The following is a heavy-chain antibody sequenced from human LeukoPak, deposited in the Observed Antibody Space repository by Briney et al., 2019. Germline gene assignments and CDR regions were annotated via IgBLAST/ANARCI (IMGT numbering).Heavy chain of an antibody. CDR3: ARDPGWYAANWFDP. Sequence: SQTLSLTCTVSGGSISSGSYYWSWIRQPARKGLEWIGRIDTSGSTNYNPSLKSRVTISVDRSKNQFSLKLSSVTAADTAVYYCARDPGWYAANWFDPWGQGTLVTVSS. J-gene: IGHJ5*02. V-gene: IGHV4-61*02. CDR2: IDTSGST. CDR1: GGSISSGSYY. D-gene: IGHD6-13*01.